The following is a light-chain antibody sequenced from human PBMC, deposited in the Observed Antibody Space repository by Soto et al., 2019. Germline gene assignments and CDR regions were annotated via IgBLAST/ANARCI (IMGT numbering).Light chain of an antibody. J-gene: IGKJ1*01. CDR2: GAS. Sequence: EIVLTQSPGTLSLSPGARATLSCRASHSVSSTYLAWYQQKPGQAPRLLIYGASSRAPDIPARFSGSGSGTDFPLTISSLEPEDFAVYYCQQYGSSPTFGQGTKVDIK. V-gene: IGKV3-20*01. CDR1: HSVSSTY. CDR3: QQYGSSPT.